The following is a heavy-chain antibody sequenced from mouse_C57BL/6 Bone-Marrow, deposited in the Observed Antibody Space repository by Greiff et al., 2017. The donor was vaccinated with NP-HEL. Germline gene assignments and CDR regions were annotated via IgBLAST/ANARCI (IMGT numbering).Heavy chain of an antibody. V-gene: IGHV1-80*01. Sequence: VQLQQSGAELVKPGASVKISCKASGYEFSNYWMNWVKQRPGKGLEWIGQIYPGDGDTNYNGKFKDKATLTAAKSSSTAYMQLSRLTSEASAVYFCARGAYWGQGTLVTVSA. CDR2: IYPGDGDT. J-gene: IGHJ3*01. CDR3: ARGAY. CDR1: GYEFSNYW.